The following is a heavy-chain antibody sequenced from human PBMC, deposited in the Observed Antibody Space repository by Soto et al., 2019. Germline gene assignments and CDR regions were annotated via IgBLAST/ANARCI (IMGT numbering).Heavy chain of an antibody. CDR2: IYPGDSDT. J-gene: IGHJ4*02. V-gene: IGHV5-51*01. CDR1: GYSFTSYW. D-gene: IGHD3-10*01. Sequence: GESLKISCKGSGYSFTSYWIGWVRQMPGKGLEWMGIIYPGDSDTRYSPSFQGQVTISADKSISTAYLQWSSLKASDTAMYYCSTYCYGSGSYYSYWGQGTLVTVSS. CDR3: STYCYGSGSYYSY.